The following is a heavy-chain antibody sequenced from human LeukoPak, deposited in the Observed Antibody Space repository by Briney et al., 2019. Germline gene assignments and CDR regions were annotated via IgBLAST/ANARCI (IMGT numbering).Heavy chain of an antibody. Sequence: PGGSLRLSCAASGFTFSSYGMHWVRQAPGKGLEWVAFMWDDGSDKYYADSVKGRFTISRDNSKNTLYLQMNSLRAEDTAVYYCAKIGITMVRGVIITSITDYWGQGTLVTVSS. CDR2: MWDDGSDK. D-gene: IGHD3-10*01. J-gene: IGHJ4*02. V-gene: IGHV3-30*02. CDR1: GFTFSSYG. CDR3: AKIGITMVRGVIITSITDY.